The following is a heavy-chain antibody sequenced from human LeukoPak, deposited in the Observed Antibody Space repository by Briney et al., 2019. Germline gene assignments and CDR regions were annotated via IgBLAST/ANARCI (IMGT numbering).Heavy chain of an antibody. J-gene: IGHJ3*02. V-gene: IGHV3-30*03. Sequence: QSGGSLRLSCAASGFTFSSFGMHWVRQAPGKGLEWVAVISYDGSNPYYADSVKGRFTISRDNSKNTLYLQMNSLRADDTAVYYCARDRGGFWSGYYSNDAFDIWGQGTMVTVSS. CDR2: ISYDGSNP. CDR1: GFTFSSFG. D-gene: IGHD3-3*01. CDR3: ARDRGGFWSGYYSNDAFDI.